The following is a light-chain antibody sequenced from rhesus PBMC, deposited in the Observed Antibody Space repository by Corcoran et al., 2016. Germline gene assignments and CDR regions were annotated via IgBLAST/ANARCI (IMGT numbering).Light chain of an antibody. CDR2: GAS. CDR1: QCVGTR. CDR3: QQKSNWSLS. V-gene: IGKV3-17*02. J-gene: IGKJ4*01. Sequence: EIVMTQSPTTLPLSPGERATLSCRASQCVGTRLAWYEQKPGQGPRLLIYGASSRVTGFPDRFSGSVSGTDFTLTISSLEPEDIAIYFCQQKSNWSLSFGGGTKLELK.